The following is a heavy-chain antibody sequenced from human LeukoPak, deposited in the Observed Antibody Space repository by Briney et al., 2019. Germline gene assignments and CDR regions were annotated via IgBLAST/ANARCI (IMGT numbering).Heavy chain of an antibody. CDR2: IYYSGST. CDR1: GGSISSYY. CDR3: ARGVSSGYYYIRGHYYYGMDV. Sequence: SETLSLTCTVSGGSISSYYWSWIRQPPGKGLEWIGYIYYSGSTNYNPSLKSRVTISVDTSKNQFSLKLSSVTAADTAVYYCARGVSSGYYYIRGHYYYGMDVWGQGTTVTVSS. J-gene: IGHJ6*02. D-gene: IGHD3-22*01. V-gene: IGHV4-59*01.